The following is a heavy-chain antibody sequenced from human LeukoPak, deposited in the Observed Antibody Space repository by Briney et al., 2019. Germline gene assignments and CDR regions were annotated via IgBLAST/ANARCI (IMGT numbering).Heavy chain of an antibody. CDR2: IRSKANSYAT. CDR1: GFTFSGSA. J-gene: IGHJ4*02. V-gene: IGHV3-73*01. D-gene: IGHD3-22*01. Sequence: GGSLRLSCAASGFTFSGSAMHWVRQASGKGLEWVGRIRSKANSYATAYAASVKGRFTISRDDSKNTAYLQMNSLKTEDTAVYYCTRPYCYDSSGYYYWGQGTLVTVSS. CDR3: TRPYCYDSSGYYY.